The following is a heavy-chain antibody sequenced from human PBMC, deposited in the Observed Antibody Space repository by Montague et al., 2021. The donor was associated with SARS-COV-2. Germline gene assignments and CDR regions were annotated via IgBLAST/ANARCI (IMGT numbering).Heavy chain of an antibody. Sequence: LSLTCTVAGGSISSYYWSWIRQPPGKGLEWIGYINYSGSTNYNPSLKSRVTISVDTSKNQFSLNLSSVTAADTAVYYCARNLVVHYWYGMDVWGQGTTVTVSS. CDR2: INYSGST. V-gene: IGHV4-59*01. J-gene: IGHJ6*02. D-gene: IGHD2-15*01. CDR1: GGSISSYY. CDR3: ARNLVVHYWYGMDV.